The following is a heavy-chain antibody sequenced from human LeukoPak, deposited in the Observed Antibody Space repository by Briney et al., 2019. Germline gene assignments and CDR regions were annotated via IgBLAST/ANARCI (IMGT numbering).Heavy chain of an antibody. Sequence: SQTLSLTCTVSGGSISSGSYYWSWIRQPPGKGLEWIGYIYHSGSTYYNPSLKSRVTISVDRSKNQFSLKLSSVTAADTAVYYCARGRHSSGYYYEWTPPARNWFDPWGQGTLVTVSS. J-gene: IGHJ5*02. D-gene: IGHD3-22*01. CDR3: ARGRHSSGYYYEWTPPARNWFDP. CDR1: GGSISSGSYY. V-gene: IGHV4-30-2*01. CDR2: IYHSGST.